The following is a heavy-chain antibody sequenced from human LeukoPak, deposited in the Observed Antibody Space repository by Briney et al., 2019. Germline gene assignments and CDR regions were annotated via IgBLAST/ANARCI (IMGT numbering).Heavy chain of an antibody. Sequence: PGGSLRLSCAASGFSFDDYAMHWVRQAPGKGLEWVAFIRYDGSNKYYADSVKGRFTISRDNSKNTLYLQMNSLRAEDTAVYYCAKDPTNYYYYYYMDVWGKGTTVTISS. CDR1: GFSFDDYA. D-gene: IGHD1-1*01. CDR2: IRYDGSNK. V-gene: IGHV3-30*02. CDR3: AKDPTNYYYYYYMDV. J-gene: IGHJ6*03.